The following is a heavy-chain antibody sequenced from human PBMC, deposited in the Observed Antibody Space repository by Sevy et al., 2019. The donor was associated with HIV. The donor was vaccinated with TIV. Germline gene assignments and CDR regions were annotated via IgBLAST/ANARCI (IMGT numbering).Heavy chain of an antibody. V-gene: IGHV3-30*04. CDR3: ARFPPERAFDI. CDR1: GLPFSSYA. CDR2: ISYDARNE. J-gene: IGHJ3*02. Sequence: GSLRLSCAASGLPFSSYAMHWVRQGPGKGLEWVAVISYDARNEAYADSVKGRFTISRDNSKNTLYLQMNSLRAEDTAVYYCARFPPERAFDIWGQGTMVTVSS.